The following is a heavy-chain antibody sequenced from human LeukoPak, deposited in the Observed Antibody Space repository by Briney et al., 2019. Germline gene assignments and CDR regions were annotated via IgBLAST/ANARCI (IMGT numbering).Heavy chain of an antibody. CDR3: ARDGSSSSWTPDAFDI. J-gene: IGHJ3*02. D-gene: IGHD6-6*01. CDR2: ISTSRRYI. Sequence: GESLRHSCAASGFTFSSYSMNLVRQAPGKGLEWVSSISTSRRYIYYADSVKGRFPISRDNAKNSLYLQMNSLRAEDTAVYYCARDGSSSSWTPDAFDIWGQGTMVTVSS. CDR1: GFTFSSYS. V-gene: IGHV3-21*01.